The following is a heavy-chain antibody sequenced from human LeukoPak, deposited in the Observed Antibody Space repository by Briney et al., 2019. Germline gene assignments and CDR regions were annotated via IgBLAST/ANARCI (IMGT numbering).Heavy chain of an antibody. CDR1: GGSFSSSSCY. V-gene: IGHV4-39*01. CDR2: IYYSGST. Sequence: PSETLSLPCTVSGGSFSSSSCYWGWIRQPPGKGLEWFGSIYYSGSTYYNPSLKTQATICVHTSKKQSALELRSGPGADTAVYDCTTLDLGGDDFDYWGQGALVTVS. CDR3: TTLDLGGDDFDY. D-gene: IGHD2-21*01. J-gene: IGHJ4*02.